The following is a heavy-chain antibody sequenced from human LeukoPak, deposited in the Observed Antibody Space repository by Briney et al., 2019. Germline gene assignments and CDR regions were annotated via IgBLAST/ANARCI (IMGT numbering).Heavy chain of an antibody. J-gene: IGHJ4*02. D-gene: IGHD1-1*01. CDR2: ISYDGSNK. V-gene: IGHV3-30-3*01. Sequence: GGSLRLSCAASGFTFSSYAMHWVRQAPGKGLEWVAVISYDGSNKHYADSVKGRFTISRDNSKNTLYLQMNSLRAEDTAVYYCARELEVKSFDYWGQGTLVTVSS. CDR3: ARELEVKSFDY. CDR1: GFTFSSYA.